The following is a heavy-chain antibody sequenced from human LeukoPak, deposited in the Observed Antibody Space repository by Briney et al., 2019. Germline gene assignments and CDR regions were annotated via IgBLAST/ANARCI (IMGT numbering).Heavy chain of an antibody. CDR2: ISAYNGNT. J-gene: IGHJ4*02. D-gene: IGHD6-13*01. V-gene: IGHV1-18*04. Sequence: ASVKVSCKASGYTFTGYYMHWVRQAPGQGLEWMGWISAYNGNTNYAQKLQGRVTMTTDTSTSTAYMELRSLRSDDTAVYYCARDRSSWYRALFDYWGQGTLVTVSS. CDR3: ARDRSSWYRALFDY. CDR1: GYTFTGYY.